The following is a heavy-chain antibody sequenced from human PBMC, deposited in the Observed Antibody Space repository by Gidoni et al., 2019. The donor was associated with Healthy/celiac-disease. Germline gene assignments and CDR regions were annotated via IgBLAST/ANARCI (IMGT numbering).Heavy chain of an antibody. CDR1: GFTFSSYA. D-gene: IGHD1-26*01. CDR3: ARLVGATTMRQKVRYFDL. Sequence: EVQLLESGGGLVQPGGSLRLSCAASGFTFSSYAMSWVRQAPGKGLEWVSAISGSGGSTYYADSVKGRFTISRDNSKNTLYLQMNSLRAEDTAVYYCARLVGATTMRQKVRYFDLWGRGTLVTVSS. J-gene: IGHJ2*01. CDR2: ISGSGGST. V-gene: IGHV3-23*01.